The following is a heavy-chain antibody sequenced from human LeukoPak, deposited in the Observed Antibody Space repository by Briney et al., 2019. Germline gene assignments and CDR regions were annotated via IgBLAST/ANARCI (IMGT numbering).Heavy chain of an antibody. Sequence: PSETLSLTCAVYGGSFSGYYWSWIRQPPGKGLEWIGEINHSGSTNYNPSLKSRVTISVDTSKNQFSLKLSSVTAADTAVYYCARHTDSSGWYTSYYFDYWGQGTLVTVSS. D-gene: IGHD6-19*01. J-gene: IGHJ4*02. CDR2: INHSGST. V-gene: IGHV4-34*01. CDR1: GGSFSGYY. CDR3: ARHTDSSGWYTSYYFDY.